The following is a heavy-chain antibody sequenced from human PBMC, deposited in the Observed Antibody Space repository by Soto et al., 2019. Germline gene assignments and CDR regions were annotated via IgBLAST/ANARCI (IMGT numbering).Heavy chain of an antibody. CDR2: ISYDGSNK. J-gene: IGHJ4*02. CDR1: GFTFSSYA. D-gene: IGHD3-3*01. V-gene: IGHV3-30-3*01. CDR3: ARGLDFWSGYLSD. Sequence: GGSLRLSCAASGFTFSSYAMHWVRQAPGKGLEWVAVISYDGSNKYYADSVKGRFTISRDNAKNSLDLQMNSLRADDTAIYYCARGLDFWSGYLSDWGQGTLVTVSS.